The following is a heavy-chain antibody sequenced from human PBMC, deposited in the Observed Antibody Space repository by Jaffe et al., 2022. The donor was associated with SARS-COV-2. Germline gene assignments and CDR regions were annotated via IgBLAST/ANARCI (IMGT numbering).Heavy chain of an antibody. Sequence: EVQLLESGGGLVQPGGSLRLSCAASGFTFSSYAMSWVRQAPGKGLEWVSAISGSGGSTYYADSVKGRFTISRDNSKNTLYLQMNSLRAEDTAVYYCAKDRYCSGGSCQDAFDIWGQGTMVTVSS. CDR2: ISGSGGST. V-gene: IGHV3-23*01. D-gene: IGHD2-15*01. J-gene: IGHJ3*02. CDR1: GFTFSSYA. CDR3: AKDRYCSGGSCQDAFDI.